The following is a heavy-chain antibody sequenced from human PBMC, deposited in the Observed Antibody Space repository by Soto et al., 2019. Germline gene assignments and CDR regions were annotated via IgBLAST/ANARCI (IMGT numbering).Heavy chain of an antibody. CDR2: IYYTGST. Sequence: PSETLSLTCTVSSGSISTYYWSWIRQPPGKGLEWIGYIYYTGSTNYNPSLKSRVTISVDTSKNQFSLNLSSVTAADTAVYYCARVLRFLEWSPDYYYYMHIGGKGTTVTV. V-gene: IGHV4-59*01. CDR3: ARVLRFLEWSPDYYYYMHI. CDR1: SGSISTYY. J-gene: IGHJ6*03. D-gene: IGHD3-3*01.